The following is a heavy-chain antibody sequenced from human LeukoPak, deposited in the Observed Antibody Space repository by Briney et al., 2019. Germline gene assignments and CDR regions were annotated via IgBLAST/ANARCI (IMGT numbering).Heavy chain of an antibody. D-gene: IGHD3-22*01. Sequence: PGGSPRLSCAASGFTFSSYSMKWVRQAPGKGLEWVSSISSSSIYIYYADSVKGRFTISRDNPKNSLYLQMNSLRAEDTAVYYCASDSSGFYWGQGTLVTVSS. V-gene: IGHV3-21*01. CDR1: GFTFSSYS. CDR2: ISSSSIYI. CDR3: ASDSSGFY. J-gene: IGHJ4*02.